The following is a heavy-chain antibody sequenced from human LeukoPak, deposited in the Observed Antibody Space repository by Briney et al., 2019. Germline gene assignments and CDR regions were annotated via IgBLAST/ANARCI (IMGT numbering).Heavy chain of an antibody. D-gene: IGHD3-22*01. V-gene: IGHV3-30-3*01. Sequence: GFLRLSCSASGFTFSSFAMHWVRQAPGKGLEWVAVISYDGSNKYYADSVKGRFTISRDNSKNTLYLQMNSLRAEDTAVYYCARPPPDYDSSGYPVPYFDYWGQGTLVTVSS. CDR1: GFTFSSFA. J-gene: IGHJ4*02. CDR2: ISYDGSNK. CDR3: ARPPPDYDSSGYPVPYFDY.